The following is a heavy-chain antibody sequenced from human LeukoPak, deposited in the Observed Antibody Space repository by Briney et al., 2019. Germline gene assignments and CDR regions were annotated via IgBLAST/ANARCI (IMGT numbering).Heavy chain of an antibody. D-gene: IGHD5-18*01. V-gene: IGHV1-24*01. CDR1: GYTLTELS. Sequence: ASVKVSCKVSGYTLTELSMHWVRQAPGKGLEWMGGFDPEDGETIYAQKFQGRVTITADKSTSTAYMELSSLRSEDTAVYYCARDSEDTAMVSWGQGTLVTVSS. CDR3: ARDSEDTAMVS. J-gene: IGHJ5*02. CDR2: FDPEDGET.